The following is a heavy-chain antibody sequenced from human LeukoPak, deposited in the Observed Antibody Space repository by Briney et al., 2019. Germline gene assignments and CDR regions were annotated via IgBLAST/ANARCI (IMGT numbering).Heavy chain of an antibody. V-gene: IGHV1-2*02. Sequence: ASVKVSCKASGYTFTGYYMHWVRQAPGQGLEWMGWINPNSGDTNYAQKFQGRVTMTRDTSISTAYMELSSLRSEDTAVYYCARMTTVTPGRYFDYWGQGTLVTVSS. J-gene: IGHJ4*02. CDR2: INPNSGDT. CDR3: ARMTTVTPGRYFDY. CDR1: GYTFTGYY. D-gene: IGHD4-11*01.